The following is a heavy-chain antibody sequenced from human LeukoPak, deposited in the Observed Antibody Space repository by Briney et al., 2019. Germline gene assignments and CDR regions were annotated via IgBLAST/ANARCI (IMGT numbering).Heavy chain of an antibody. J-gene: IGHJ4*02. CDR2: INPDKADT. CDR3: TRSSWDCSSRSCYANMNFDY. V-gene: IGHV1-2*02. Sequence: EASVKVSCTASGYTFPGSYIHWVRRAPGQGLEWLGWINPDKADTKTAPRFHDRVIMTTDTSLNTAYMELINLTSDDTAVYYCTRSSWDCSSRSCYANMNFDYWGQGTLVTVSS. D-gene: IGHD2-15*01. CDR1: GYTFPGSY.